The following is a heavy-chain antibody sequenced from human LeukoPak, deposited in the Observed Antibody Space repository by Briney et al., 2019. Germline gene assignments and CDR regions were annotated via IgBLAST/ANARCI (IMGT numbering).Heavy chain of an antibody. J-gene: IGHJ4*02. CDR2: ISSSSSYI. D-gene: IGHD6-13*01. CDR1: GFTFSSYS. CDR3: ARVTAAAGTGDY. Sequence: PGGSLRLSCAASGFTFSSYSMNWVRQAPGKGLEWVSSISSSSSYIYYADSVKGRFTISRDNAKNSLYLQMNSLRAEDTAVYYCARVTAAAGTGDYWGQGTLVTVSS. V-gene: IGHV3-21*01.